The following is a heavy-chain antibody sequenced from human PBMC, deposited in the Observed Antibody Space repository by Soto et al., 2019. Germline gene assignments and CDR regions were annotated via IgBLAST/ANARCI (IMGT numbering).Heavy chain of an antibody. V-gene: IGHV3-23*01. D-gene: IGHD3-10*01. Sequence: GSLRLSCAASGFTFSSYSMSWVRQAPGKGLEWVSGFRSSGDGGTTYYADSVKGRFTISRDNSKNTLFLQMNSLRAEDTAIYYCAKKVNSGPGSQYFDYWGQGTLVTVSS. CDR3: AKKVNSGPGSQYFDY. CDR2: FRSSGDGGTT. CDR1: GFTFSSYS. J-gene: IGHJ4*02.